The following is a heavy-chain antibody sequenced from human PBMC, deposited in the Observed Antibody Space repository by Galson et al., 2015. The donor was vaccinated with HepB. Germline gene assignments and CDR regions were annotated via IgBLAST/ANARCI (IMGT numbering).Heavy chain of an antibody. Sequence: SVKVSCKASGYTFTSYGISWVRQAPGQGLEWMGWISAYNGNTNYAQKLQGRVTMTTDTSTSTAYMELRSLRSDDTAVYYCARALYYYDSSGYFLGDYWGQGTLVTVSS. J-gene: IGHJ4*02. V-gene: IGHV1-18*01. D-gene: IGHD3-22*01. CDR3: ARALYYYDSSGYFLGDY. CDR1: GYTFTSYG. CDR2: ISAYNGNT.